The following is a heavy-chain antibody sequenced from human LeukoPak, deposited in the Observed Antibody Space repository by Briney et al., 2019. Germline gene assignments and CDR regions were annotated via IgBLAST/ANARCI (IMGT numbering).Heavy chain of an antibody. J-gene: IGHJ3*02. V-gene: IGHV1-2*02. CDR1: GYTFTGYY. D-gene: IGHD3-16*01. Sequence: ASVKVSCKASGYTFTGYYMHWVRQAPGQGLEWMGWINPNSGGTNYAQKFQGRVTMTRNTSISTAYMELSSLRSEDTAVYYCARLMTRNFDIWGQGTMVTVSS. CDR3: ARLMTRNFDI. CDR2: INPNSGGT.